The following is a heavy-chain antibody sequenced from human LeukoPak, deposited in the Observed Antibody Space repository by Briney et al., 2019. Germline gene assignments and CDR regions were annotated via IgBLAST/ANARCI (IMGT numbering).Heavy chain of an antibody. D-gene: IGHD5-12*01. J-gene: IGHJ4*02. CDR3: ARGGRGYSGYEKGKALDY. CDR2: TYYRSKWYN. Sequence: SQTLSLTCAISGDSVSSNSAAWNWLRQSPSRGLEWLGSTYYRSKWYNDHAVSVKSRITINPDTSKNQFSLQLNSVTPEDTAVYYCARGGRGYSGYEKGKALDYWGQGTLVTVSS. V-gene: IGHV6-1*01. CDR1: GDSVSSNSAA.